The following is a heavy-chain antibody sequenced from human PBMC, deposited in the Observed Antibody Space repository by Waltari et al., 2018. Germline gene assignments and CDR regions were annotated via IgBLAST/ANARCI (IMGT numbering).Heavy chain of an antibody. CDR1: GINFSNYW. CDR3: AINQY. CDR2: IKSDGSEK. V-gene: IGHV3-7*01. Sequence: EVQLVDAGGGLVTRGGALRLSWLVLGINFSNYWMNWVRQSPGKGLEWVANIKSDGSEKYYVDSVKGRLTISRDNAKNSLFLQMNSLSVDDTGVYYCAINQYWGQGTLVTVSS. J-gene: IGHJ4*02.